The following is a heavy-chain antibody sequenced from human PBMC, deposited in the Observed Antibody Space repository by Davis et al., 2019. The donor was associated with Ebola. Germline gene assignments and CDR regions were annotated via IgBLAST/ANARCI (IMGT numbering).Heavy chain of an antibody. CDR2: ISGSGGST. Sequence: GESLKISCEASGFTFSDYEMNWVRQAPGKGLEWVSAISGSGGSTYYADSVKGRFTISRDNSKNTLYLQMNSLRAEDTAVYYCAKGTAMVFGEFDYWGQGTLVTVSS. CDR3: AKGTAMVFGEFDY. D-gene: IGHD5-18*01. CDR1: GFTFSDYE. J-gene: IGHJ4*02. V-gene: IGHV3-23*01.